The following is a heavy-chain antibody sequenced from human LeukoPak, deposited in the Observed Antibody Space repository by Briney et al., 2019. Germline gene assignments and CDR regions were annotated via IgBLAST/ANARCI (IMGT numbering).Heavy chain of an antibody. CDR1: GCTFLGHW. V-gene: IGHV3-7*01. CDR2: INQGGSDK. J-gene: IGHJ4*02. D-gene: IGHD1-14*01. Sequence: GGPLRLSCAAYGCTFLGHWMGWLRQAPGKGLEWVANINQGGSDKYYVDSVKGRFTISRDNANNLLYLQMNSLRGEDTAVYYCTRDRSRAEDNWGQGTLVTVSS. CDR3: TRDRSRAEDN.